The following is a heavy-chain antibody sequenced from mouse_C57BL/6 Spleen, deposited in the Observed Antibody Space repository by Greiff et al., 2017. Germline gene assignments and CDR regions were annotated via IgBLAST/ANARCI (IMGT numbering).Heavy chain of an antibody. CDR2: ICSGGSS. V-gene: IGHV2-2*01. Sequence: QVQLQESGPGLVQPAQCLSITCKASGFSLTSYGVHWVRQSPGKGLEWLGVICSGGSSEYNSDIISNLNISKDDSKSQVLVKMNSMQADDTARYSCAGTWGYGNYFYDFDYWGQGTTLTVSS. CDR3: AGTWGYGNYFYDFDY. CDR1: GFSLTSYG. J-gene: IGHJ2*01. D-gene: IGHD2-1*01.